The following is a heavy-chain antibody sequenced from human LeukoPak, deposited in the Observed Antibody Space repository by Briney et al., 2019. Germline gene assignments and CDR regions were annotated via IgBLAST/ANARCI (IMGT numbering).Heavy chain of an antibody. V-gene: IGHV4-34*01. Sequence: PSETLSLTCAVYGGSFSGYYWSWIRQPPGKGLEWIGEINHSGSTNFNPSLKSRVSISVDTSKKQFSLKLSSVTAADTAVCYCARGSYEGIAAAGTFDPWGQGTLVTVSS. CDR2: INHSGST. CDR3: ARGSYEGIAAAGTFDP. J-gene: IGHJ5*02. CDR1: GGSFSGYY. D-gene: IGHD6-13*01.